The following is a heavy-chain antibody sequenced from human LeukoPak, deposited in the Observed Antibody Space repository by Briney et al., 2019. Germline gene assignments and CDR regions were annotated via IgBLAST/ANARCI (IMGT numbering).Heavy chain of an antibody. CDR1: GFTFSSYG. CDR3: AKGRGDYSDY. V-gene: IGHV3-30*02. J-gene: IGHJ4*02. Sequence: GGSLRLSCAASGFTFSSYGMHWVRQAPGKGLEWVAFIRYDGSNKYYADSVKGRFTISRDNSKNTLYLQMNSLRVEDTAVYYCAKGRGDYSDYWGQGTLVTVSS. CDR2: IRYDGSNK.